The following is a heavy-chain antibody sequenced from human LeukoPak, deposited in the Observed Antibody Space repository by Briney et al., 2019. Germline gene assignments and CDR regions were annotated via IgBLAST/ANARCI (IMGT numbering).Heavy chain of an antibody. J-gene: IGHJ4*02. V-gene: IGHV3-23*01. CDR3: AKDHDYGDYVVPFDY. CDR1: GFTFSSYA. D-gene: IGHD4-17*01. Sequence: GRSLRLSCAASGFTFSSYAMSWVRQAPGKGLEWVSAISGSGGSTYYADSVKGRFTISRDNSKNTLYLQMNSLRAEDTAVYYCAKDHDYGDYVVPFDYWGQGTLVTVSS. CDR2: ISGSGGST.